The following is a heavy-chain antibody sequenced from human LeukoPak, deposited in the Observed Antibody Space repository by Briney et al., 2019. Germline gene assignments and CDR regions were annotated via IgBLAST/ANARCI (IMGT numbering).Heavy chain of an antibody. J-gene: IGHJ3*02. CDR1: GGSISTYY. D-gene: IGHD5-24*01. CDR2: IHPSGSA. CDR3: ANRRDGYNSAFDI. V-gene: IGHV4-4*07. Sequence: SETLSLTCSVSGGSISTYYGSWIRLSAGKGLEWIGRIHPSGSANYNPSLKSRVTMSIDTSKNQFSLKVTSVSAADTGVYYCANRRDGYNSAFDIWGQGTMVTVSS.